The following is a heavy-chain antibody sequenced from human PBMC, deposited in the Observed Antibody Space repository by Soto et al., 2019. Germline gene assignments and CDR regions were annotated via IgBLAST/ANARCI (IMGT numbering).Heavy chain of an antibody. Sequence: ASVKVSCKASGYTFTSYGISWVRQAPGQGLEWMGWISAYNGNTNYAQKLQGRVTMTTDTSTSTAYMELRSLRSDDTAVYYCARDRWYYGSGIPLDYWGQGTLVTVSS. J-gene: IGHJ4*02. CDR3: ARDRWYYGSGIPLDY. CDR2: ISAYNGNT. D-gene: IGHD3-10*01. V-gene: IGHV1-18*01. CDR1: GYTFTSYG.